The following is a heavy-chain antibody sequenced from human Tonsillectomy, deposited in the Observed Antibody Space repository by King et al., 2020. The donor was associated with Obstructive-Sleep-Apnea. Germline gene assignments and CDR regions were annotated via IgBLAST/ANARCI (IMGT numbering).Heavy chain of an antibody. D-gene: IGHD5-18*01. CDR3: ARADRDIAMGLFDY. CDR2: IYYSGST. J-gene: IGHJ4*02. V-gene: IGHV4-39*07. Sequence: LQLQESGPGLVKPSETLSLTCTVSGGSISSSSYWGWIRQPPGKGLEWIGHIYYSGSTYYNPSLKSRVTVSVDTSKNQFSLELISVTAADTAVYYCARADRDIAMGLFDYWGQGTLVTVSS. CDR1: GGSISSSSY.